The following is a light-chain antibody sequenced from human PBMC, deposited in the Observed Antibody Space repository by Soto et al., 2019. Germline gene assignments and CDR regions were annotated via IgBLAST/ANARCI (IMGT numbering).Light chain of an antibody. V-gene: IGLV2-8*01. CDR1: SSDVGGYTY. J-gene: IGLJ2*01. CDR3: SSYAGGNNVV. CDR2: EVS. Sequence: QSALTQPPSASGSPGQSVTISCTGTSSDVGGYTYVSWYQQHPGKAPKLMIYEVSKRPSGVPDRFSGSKSGNTASLTVSGLQAEDEADYYCSSYAGGNNVVFGRGTTLTVL.